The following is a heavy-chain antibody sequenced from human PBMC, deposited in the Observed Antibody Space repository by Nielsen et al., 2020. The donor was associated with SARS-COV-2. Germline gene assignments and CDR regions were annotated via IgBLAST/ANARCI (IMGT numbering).Heavy chain of an antibody. CDR1: GFTFSDYY. CDR2: ISSSSSYT. J-gene: IGHJ4*02. CDR3: AREGGSTWDYYFDY. Sequence: GESLKISCAASGFTFSDYYMSWIRQAPGKGLEWVSYISSSSSYTNYAVSVKGRFTISRDNAKNSLYLQMNSLRAEDTAVYYCAREGGSTWDYYFDYWGQGTLVTVSS. D-gene: IGHD1-26*01. V-gene: IGHV3-11*05.